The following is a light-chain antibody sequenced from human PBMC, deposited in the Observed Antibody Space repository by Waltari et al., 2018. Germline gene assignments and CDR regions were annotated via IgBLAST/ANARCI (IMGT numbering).Light chain of an antibody. CDR2: EDN. CDR1: ALPKKY. V-gene: IGLV3-10*01. J-gene: IGLJ2*01. Sequence: SYELTPPPSVSVSPGQTARITCSGDALPKKYAYWYQQKSGQAPVLVIYEDNKRPSGIPLRISGSSSGTMATLTVSGAQVEDEADYYCYSTDSSGNHRVFGGGTRLTVL. CDR3: YSTDSSGNHRV.